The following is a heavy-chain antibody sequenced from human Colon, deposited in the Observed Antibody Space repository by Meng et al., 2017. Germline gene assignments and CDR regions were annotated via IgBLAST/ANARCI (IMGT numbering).Heavy chain of an antibody. D-gene: IGHD6-13*01. Sequence: QLVQSGSELKKPGASVKVTCKTSGYLFSYYAMNWVRQAPGRGLEWMGWSNTKTGNPTYAQAFTGRFVFSLDTSVSTAYLQINDLKADDTAVYYCAREGSDSWIDYWGQGTLVTVSS. CDR1: GYLFSYYA. CDR3: AREGSDSWIDY. J-gene: IGHJ4*02. CDR2: SNTKTGNP. V-gene: IGHV7-4-1*02.